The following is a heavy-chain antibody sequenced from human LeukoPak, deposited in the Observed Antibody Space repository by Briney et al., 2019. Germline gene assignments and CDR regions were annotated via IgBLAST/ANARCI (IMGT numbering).Heavy chain of an antibody. CDR2: IWYDGSNK. CDR3: AKAGRSIAVRD. D-gene: IGHD6-6*01. V-gene: IGHV3-33*06. J-gene: IGHJ4*02. Sequence: AGGSLRLSCAASGFTFSSYGMHWVRQAPGKGLEWVAVIWYDGSNKYYADSVKGRFTISRDNSKNTLYLQMNSLRAEDTAVYYCAKAGRSIAVRDWGQGTLVTVSS. CDR1: GFTFSSYG.